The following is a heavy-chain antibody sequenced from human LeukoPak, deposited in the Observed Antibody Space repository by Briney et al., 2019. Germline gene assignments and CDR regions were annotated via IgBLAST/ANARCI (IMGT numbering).Heavy chain of an antibody. Sequence: SETLSLTCAVYGGSFSGDYGSCIRLPPGKGLEWIGETNHSGSANYNPSLKSRVTISLDTSKNQFSLKLSSVTAADTAVYYCARGVAAIQILDYWGQGTLVTVSS. D-gene: IGHD2-21*02. J-gene: IGHJ4*02. CDR3: ARGVAAIQILDY. CDR2: TNHSGSA. V-gene: IGHV4-34*01. CDR1: GGSFSGDY.